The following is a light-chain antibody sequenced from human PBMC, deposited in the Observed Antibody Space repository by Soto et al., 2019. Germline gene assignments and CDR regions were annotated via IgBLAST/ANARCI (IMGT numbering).Light chain of an antibody. CDR2: RAS. V-gene: IGKV4-1*01. CDR3: QQYFDAHLT. J-gene: IGKJ4*01. CDR1: QSLLATSNNRIH. Sequence: DIVMTQSPDSLAVSLGERATINCKSSQSLLATSNNRIHLAWYQQKRGQPPRLLIYRASTRDSGVSDRFNGSGSGTDFTLTIRSLQPEDVATYYCQQYFDAHLTFGGGTRVDI.